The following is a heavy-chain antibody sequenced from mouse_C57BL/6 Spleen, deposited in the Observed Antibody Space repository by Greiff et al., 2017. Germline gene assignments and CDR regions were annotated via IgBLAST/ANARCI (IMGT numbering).Heavy chain of an antibody. CDR3: ARRITTVVAHWYFDG. J-gene: IGHJ1*03. D-gene: IGHD1-1*01. V-gene: IGHV3-8*01. Sequence: EVKLMESGPGLAKPSQTLSLTCSVTGYSITSDYWNWIRKFPGNKLEYMGYISYSGSTYYNPSLKSRISITRDTSKNQYYLQLNSVTTEDTATYYCARRITTVVAHWYFDGWGTGTTVTVSS. CDR1: GYSITSDY. CDR2: ISYSGST.